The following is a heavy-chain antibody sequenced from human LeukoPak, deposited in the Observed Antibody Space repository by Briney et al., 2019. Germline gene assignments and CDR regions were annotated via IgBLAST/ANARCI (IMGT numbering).Heavy chain of an antibody. J-gene: IGHJ4*02. CDR2: IYTSGST. CDR3: ARASYSYDISGWVPFDY. D-gene: IGHD3-22*01. Sequence: SETLSLTCTVSGNSISSGDYDWSWIRQPAGKGLEWIGRIYTSGSTTYNPSLKSRVTISGDTSENQFSLRLSSVTAADTAVYYCARASYSYDISGWVPFDYWGQGTLVTVSS. V-gene: IGHV4-61*02. CDR1: GNSISSGDYD.